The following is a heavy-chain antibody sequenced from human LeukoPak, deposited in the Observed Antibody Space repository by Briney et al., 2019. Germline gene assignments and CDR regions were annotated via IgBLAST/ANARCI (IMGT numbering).Heavy chain of an antibody. CDR2: ISYDGSNK. Sequence: GGSLRLSCAASGFTFSSYGMHWVRQAPGKGLEWVAVISYDGSNKYYADSVKGRFTISRDNSKNMLYLQMNSLRAEDTAVYYCAKGPLTGVLDYWGQGTLVTVSS. CDR1: GFTFSSYG. CDR3: AKGPLTGVLDY. J-gene: IGHJ4*02. V-gene: IGHV3-30*18. D-gene: IGHD3-9*01.